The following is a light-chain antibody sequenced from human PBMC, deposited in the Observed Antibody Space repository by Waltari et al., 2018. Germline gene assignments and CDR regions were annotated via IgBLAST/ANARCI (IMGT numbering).Light chain of an antibody. CDR3: QHYNTYSRSIT. CDR1: QIISSW. J-gene: IGKJ5*01. Sequence: DIQMTQSPPTLSASVGDRVTIACRASQIISSWLAWYQQKPGKAPKLLIYKASTLESGVPSRFSGSGSGTEFTLTISSLQPDDFATYYCQHYNTYSRSITFGQGTRLEIQ. V-gene: IGKV1-5*03. CDR2: KAS.